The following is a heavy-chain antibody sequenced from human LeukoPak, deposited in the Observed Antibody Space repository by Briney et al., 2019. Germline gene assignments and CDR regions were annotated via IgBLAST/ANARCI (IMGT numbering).Heavy chain of an antibody. D-gene: IGHD6-13*01. CDR1: GGTFSSYA. J-gene: IGHJ1*01. V-gene: IGHV1-69*13. CDR2: TIPIFGTA. Sequence: GASVKVSCKASGGTFSSYAISWVRQAPGQGLEWMGGTIPIFGTANYAQKFQGRVTITADESTSTAYMELSSLRSEDTAVYYCARSRIAAAAVLGQYFQHWGQGTLVTVSS. CDR3: ARSRIAAAAVLGQYFQH.